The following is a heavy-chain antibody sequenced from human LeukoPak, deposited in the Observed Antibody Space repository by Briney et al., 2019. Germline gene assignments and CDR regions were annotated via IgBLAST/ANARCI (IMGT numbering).Heavy chain of an antibody. V-gene: IGHV4-38-2*02. CDR1: GYSISSGYY. Sequence: SETLSLTCTVSGYSISSGYYWGWIRQPPGKGLEWIGSIYHSGSTYYNPSLKSRVTMSIDTSKNQFSLMLYSVTAADTALYYCARGYDSTGYGVGEANWFDPWGQGTLVTVSS. J-gene: IGHJ5*02. CDR2: IYHSGST. D-gene: IGHD3-22*01. CDR3: ARGYDSTGYGVGEANWFDP.